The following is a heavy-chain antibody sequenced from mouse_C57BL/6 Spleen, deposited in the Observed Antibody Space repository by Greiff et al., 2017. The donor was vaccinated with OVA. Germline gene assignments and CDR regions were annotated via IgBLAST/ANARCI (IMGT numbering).Heavy chain of an antibody. D-gene: IGHD1-2*01. CDR3: ARYLHNYVVVGHFDY. V-gene: IGHV7-3*01. CDR1: GFTFTDYY. CDR2: IRNKANGYTT. Sequence: EVKVVESGGGLVQPGGSLSLSCAASGFTFTDYYMSWVRQPPGKALEWMGFIRNKANGYTTEYSVSGKGRFTSSRDNSQSNLYLQMNALSAEVSSTYYCARYLHNYVVVGHFDYWGQGTTLTVSS. J-gene: IGHJ2*01.